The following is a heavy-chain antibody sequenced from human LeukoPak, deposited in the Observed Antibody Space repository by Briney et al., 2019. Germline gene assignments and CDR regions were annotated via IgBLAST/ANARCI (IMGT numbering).Heavy chain of an antibody. J-gene: IGHJ2*01. D-gene: IGHD1-14*01. V-gene: IGHV4-34*01. CDR2: IDHSGST. CDR1: GASLRGSY. Sequence: SETLSLTCAVQGASLRGSYWSWIRQPPGKGLQWIGQIDHSGSTHSIPSLKSRVTLSLDTSQSQVSLKVNSVTAADTAVYFCARGGNGWYFDLWGRGTLVTVSS. CDR3: ARGGNGWYFDL.